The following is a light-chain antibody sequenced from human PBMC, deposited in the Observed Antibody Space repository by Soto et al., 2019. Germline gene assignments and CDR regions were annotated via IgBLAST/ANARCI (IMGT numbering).Light chain of an antibody. CDR3: QTWGTDIKWE. J-gene: IGLJ3*02. CDR1: SGRSSYA. CDR2: LHSDGSQ. V-gene: IGLV4-69*01. Sequence: QLVLTQSPSASASLGASVKLSCTLSSGRSSYAIAWHQQQPGKGPRYLMKLHSDGSQIKGDGIPDRFSGSSSGAERYLTISHLQSEDEADYYCQTWGTDIKWEFGGGTKLTVL.